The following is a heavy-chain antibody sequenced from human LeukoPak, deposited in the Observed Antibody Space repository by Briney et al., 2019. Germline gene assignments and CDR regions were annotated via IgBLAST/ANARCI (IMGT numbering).Heavy chain of an antibody. CDR1: GYSFSGYS. CDR3: ARAPITISCNGFGHFDI. V-gene: IGHV1-2*02. CDR2: VHPNSGIK. J-gene: IGHJ3*02. D-gene: IGHD3-10*01. Sequence: ASVKLSCEASGYSFSGYSMHWVRQAPGQGLEWMGWVHPNSGIKNYAQKFQGRVTMSRDTSMTTAHMELKSLISEDTAVYYCARAPITISCNGFGHFDICGPGQTLTVSP.